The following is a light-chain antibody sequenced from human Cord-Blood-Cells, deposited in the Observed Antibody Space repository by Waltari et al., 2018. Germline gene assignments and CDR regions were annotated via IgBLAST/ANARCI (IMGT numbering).Light chain of an antibody. Sequence: QSALTQPASVSGSPGQSITISCTGTSSAVGSYNLVSWYQQRPGKAPKLMIYEVSKRPSGVSNRCSGSKSGNTASLTISGLQAEDEADYDCCSYAGSSTPYVFGTGTKVTVL. V-gene: IGLV2-23*02. CDR3: CSYAGSSTPYV. J-gene: IGLJ1*01. CDR2: EVS. CDR1: SSAVGSYNL.